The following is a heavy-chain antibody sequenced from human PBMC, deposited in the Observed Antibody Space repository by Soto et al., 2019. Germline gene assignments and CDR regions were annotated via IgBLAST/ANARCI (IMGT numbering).Heavy chain of an antibody. Sequence: XGSLRLSCAASGFTFSSYSMNWVRQAPGKGLEWVSSISSSSSYRYYADSVKGRFTISRDNAKNSLYLQMNSLRAEDTAVYYCARDEVEDIVVVPAPMRTTNYYYYGMDVWGKGTTVTVSS. CDR2: ISSSSSYR. J-gene: IGHJ6*04. CDR1: GFTFSSYS. D-gene: IGHD2-2*01. CDR3: ARDEVEDIVVVPAPMRTTNYYYYGMDV. V-gene: IGHV3-21*01.